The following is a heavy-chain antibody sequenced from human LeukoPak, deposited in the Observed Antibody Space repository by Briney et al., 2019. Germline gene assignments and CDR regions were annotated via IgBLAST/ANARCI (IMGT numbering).Heavy chain of an antibody. D-gene: IGHD3-22*01. CDR3: ARESAKVVYYYDSSGLFDY. J-gene: IGHJ4*02. CDR2: IKQDGGEK. CDR1: GFTFSSYW. V-gene: IGHV3-7*01. Sequence: PGGSLRLSCAASGFTFSSYWMSWVRQAPGKGLEWVANIKQDGGEKYYVDSVKGRFTISRDNAKNSLYLQMNSLRAEDTAVYYCARESAKVVYYYDSSGLFDYWGQGTLVTVSS.